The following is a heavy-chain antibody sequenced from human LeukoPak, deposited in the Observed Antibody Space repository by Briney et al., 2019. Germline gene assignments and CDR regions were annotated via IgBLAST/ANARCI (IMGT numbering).Heavy chain of an antibody. D-gene: IGHD1-26*01. CDR1: GGTFSSYA. Sequence: SVKVSCKASGGTFSSYASSAVRQGLGQGLEWMGTTIPIFGIANYAQKFQGRVTITADKSTSTAYMELSSLRSEDTAVYYCARDQSGSSYYYYGMDVWGQGTTVTVSS. CDR2: TIPIFGIA. V-gene: IGHV1-69*04. CDR3: ARDQSGSSYYYYGMDV. J-gene: IGHJ6*02.